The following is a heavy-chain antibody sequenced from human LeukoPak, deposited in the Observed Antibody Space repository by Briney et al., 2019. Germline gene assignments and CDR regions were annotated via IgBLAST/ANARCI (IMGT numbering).Heavy chain of an antibody. J-gene: IGHJ6*02. CDR2: INPSGGST. D-gene: IGHD5-18*01. V-gene: IGHV1-46*01. CDR1: GYTFTSYG. Sequence: ASVKVSCKASGYTFTSYGISWVRQAPGQGLEWMGIINPSGGSTSYAQKFQGRVTMTRDTSTSTVYMELSSLRSEDTAVYYCARDLKDTAMVIYYYGMDVWGQGTTVTVSS. CDR3: ARDLKDTAMVIYYYGMDV.